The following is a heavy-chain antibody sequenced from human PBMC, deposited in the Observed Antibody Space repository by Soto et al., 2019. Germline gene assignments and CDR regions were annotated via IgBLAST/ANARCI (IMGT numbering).Heavy chain of an antibody. CDR1: GGTFSSYA. CDR3: ASPGCSSTSCYTSYYYYGMDV. J-gene: IGHJ6*02. Sequence: ASVKVSCKASGGTFSSYAISWVRQAPGQGLEWMGGIIPIFGTANYAQKFQGRVTITADKSTSTAYMELSSLRSEDTAVYYCASPGCSSTSCYTSYYYYGMDVWGQGTTVTVSS. D-gene: IGHD2-2*02. CDR2: IIPIFGTA. V-gene: IGHV1-69*06.